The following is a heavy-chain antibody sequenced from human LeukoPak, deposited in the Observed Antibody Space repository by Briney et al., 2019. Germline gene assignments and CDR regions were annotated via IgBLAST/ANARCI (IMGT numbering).Heavy chain of an antibody. CDR3: ARRSYYYAADALDI. Sequence: PSETLSLTCAVYGGSFSGYYWSWIRQPPGKGLEWIGYIYYSGSTNYNPSLKSRVTISVDTSKIQFSLKLSSVTAADTAVYYCARRSYYYAADALDIWGQGTMVTVSS. V-gene: IGHV4-59*01. J-gene: IGHJ3*02. D-gene: IGHD3-10*01. CDR2: IYYSGST. CDR1: GGSFSGYY.